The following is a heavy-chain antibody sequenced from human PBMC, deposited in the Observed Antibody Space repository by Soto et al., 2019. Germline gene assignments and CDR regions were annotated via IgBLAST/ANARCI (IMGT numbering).Heavy chain of an antibody. D-gene: IGHD2-21*01. CDR1: GGSFSGYY. CDR2: VDHTGNT. J-gene: IGHJ4*02. V-gene: IGHV4-34*01. CDR3: ARFSIPGWLHSGFYLDY. Sequence: SETLSLTCAVSGGSFSGYYWTWVRQPPGKGLEWIGRVDHTGNTKYSPSLKSRVTISVDTSKNQFSLNLKSVTAADTGFYFCARFSIPGWLHSGFYLDYWGQGNPVTVSS.